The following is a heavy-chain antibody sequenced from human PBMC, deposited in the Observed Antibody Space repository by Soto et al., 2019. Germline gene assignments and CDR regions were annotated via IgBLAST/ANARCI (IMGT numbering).Heavy chain of an antibody. J-gene: IGHJ4*02. CDR1: GYTFAGYY. V-gene: IGHV1-2*04. CDR3: VTDPNWEWGY. Sequence: ASVKVSCKASGYTFAGYYMHWVRQAPGQGLEWMGWINPNSGGTNYAQKFQGWVTMTRDTSISTAYMELSRLRSDDTAVYYCVTDPNWEWGYWGQGALVTVSS. CDR2: INPNSGGT. D-gene: IGHD1-1*01.